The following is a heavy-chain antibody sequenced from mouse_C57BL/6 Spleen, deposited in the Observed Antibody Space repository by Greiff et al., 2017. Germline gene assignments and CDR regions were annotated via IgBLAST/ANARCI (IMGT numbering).Heavy chain of an antibody. J-gene: IGHJ2*01. Sequence: VQLKQSGPELVQPGASVKISCKASGYSFTGYYMNWVKQSPEKSLEWIGEINPSTGGTTYNQKFKAKATLTVDKSSSTAYMQLKSLTSEDSAVYYCARSVDYWRQGTTLTVSS. CDR2: INPSTGGT. CDR1: GYSFTGYY. CDR3: ARSVDY. V-gene: IGHV1-42*01.